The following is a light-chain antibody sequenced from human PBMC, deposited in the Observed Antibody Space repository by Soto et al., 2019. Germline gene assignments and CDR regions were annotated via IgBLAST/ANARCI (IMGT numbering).Light chain of an antibody. J-gene: IGKJ1*01. V-gene: IGKV2D-29*01. Sequence: DIVMTQTPLSLSVTPGQPASISCKSSQSLLHSDGKTYLYWYLQKPGQPPQLVIYEVSIRFSGEHGRFRGSGSVTVFTPKISRVEAEDVVVYCCMHSIHIPCTFGQGTKVAIK. CDR2: EVS. CDR1: QSLLHSDGKTY. CDR3: MHSIHIPCT.